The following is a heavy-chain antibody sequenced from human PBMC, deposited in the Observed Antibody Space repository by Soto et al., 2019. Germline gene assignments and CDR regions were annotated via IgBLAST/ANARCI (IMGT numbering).Heavy chain of an antibody. J-gene: IGHJ4*02. D-gene: IGHD6-13*01. V-gene: IGHV3-53*01. Sequence: GSLRVCGAASGFSVSSNYMTWVRQAPGKGLEWVSVIYSGGSTYYADSVKGRFTISRDNSKNTLYLQMNSLRAEDTAVYYCARSSNSIAAAGTGFDDWGQGTLVT. CDR1: GFSVSSNY. CDR3: ARSSNSIAAAGTGFDD. CDR2: IYSGGST.